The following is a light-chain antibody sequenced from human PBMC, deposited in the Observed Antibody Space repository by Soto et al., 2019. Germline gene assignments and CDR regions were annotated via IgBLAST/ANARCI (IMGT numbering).Light chain of an antibody. CDR3: QSYDSSLSGYV. CDR2: DDS. V-gene: IGLV2-14*02. J-gene: IGLJ1*01. Sequence: QSALTQPASVSGSPGQSITISCTGINRDVGSYNLVSWNQQHPGKAPKLMIFDDSNRPSGVPDRFSGSKSGTSASLAITGLQAEDEADYYCQSYDSSLSGYVFGTGTKVTVL. CDR1: NRDVGSYNL.